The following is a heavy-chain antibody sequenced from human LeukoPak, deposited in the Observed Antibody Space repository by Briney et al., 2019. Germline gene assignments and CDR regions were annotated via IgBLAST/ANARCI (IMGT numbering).Heavy chain of an antibody. CDR1: GGSFSGYY. Sequence: PSETLSLTCAVYGGSFSGYYWSWIRQPPGKGLEWIGEINHSGSTNYNPSLKSRVTISVDTSKNQFSLKLSSVTAADTAVYYCASGGLPITMVRGVEEGHDYWGQGTLVTVSS. CDR3: ASGGLPITMVRGVEEGHDY. J-gene: IGHJ4*02. CDR2: INHSGST. D-gene: IGHD3-10*01. V-gene: IGHV4-34*01.